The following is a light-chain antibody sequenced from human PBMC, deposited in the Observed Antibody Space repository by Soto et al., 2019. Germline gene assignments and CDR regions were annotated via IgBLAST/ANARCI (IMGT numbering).Light chain of an antibody. V-gene: IGLV2-8*01. J-gene: IGLJ1*01. CDR2: EVS. CDR3: SSYAGINNFYV. CDR1: SSDVGDYNY. Sequence: QSALTQPPSASGSPGQSVTISCTGTSSDVGDYNYVSWYQQHPGKAPKLMIYEVSKRPSGVPDRFSGSKSGNTASLTVSRLQAEDEADYYCSSYAGINNFYVFGTGTKVTVL.